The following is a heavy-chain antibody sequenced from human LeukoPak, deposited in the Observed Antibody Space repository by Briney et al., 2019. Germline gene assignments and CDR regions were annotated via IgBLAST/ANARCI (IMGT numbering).Heavy chain of an antibody. J-gene: IGHJ5*02. CDR2: IKQDGSEK. CDR1: GFTFSSYW. D-gene: IGHD5/OR15-5a*01. Sequence: GGSLRLSCAASGFTFSSYWMSWVRQAPGKGLEWVANIKQDGSEKYYVDSVKGRFTISRDNAKNSLYLQMNSLRAEDTAVYYCGKGPGYSVYDNLPHHWGQGTLVTVSS. CDR3: GKGPGYSVYDNLPHH. V-gene: IGHV3-7*01.